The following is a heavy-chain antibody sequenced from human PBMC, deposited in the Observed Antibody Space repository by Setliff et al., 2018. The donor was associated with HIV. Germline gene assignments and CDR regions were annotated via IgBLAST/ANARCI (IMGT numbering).Heavy chain of an antibody. CDR3: ARGQLKPTGYFFDY. J-gene: IGHJ4*02. V-gene: IGHV1-2*02. D-gene: IGHD1-1*01. Sequence: ASVKVSCKASGYTFTDYYMHWVRQAPGQGLEWMGWIHPSSGGTNYAQSFLGRLTITANRSTTTAYMELSRLTSEDTAVYYCARGQLKPTGYFFDYWGLGTLVTVSS. CDR2: IHPSSGGT. CDR1: GYTFTDYY.